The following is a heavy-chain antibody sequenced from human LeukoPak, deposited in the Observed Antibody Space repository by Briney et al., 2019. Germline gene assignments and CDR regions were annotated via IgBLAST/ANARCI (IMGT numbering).Heavy chain of an antibody. Sequence: TSESLSLTCTVSGGSISSYYWSWIRQPPGKGLGWIGYIYYSGSTNYNPSLKSRVTISVDTSKNQFSLKLSSVTAADTAVYYCARRSHDAFDIWGQGTMVTVSS. CDR3: ARRSHDAFDI. J-gene: IGHJ3*02. CDR2: IYYSGST. V-gene: IGHV4-59*08. CDR1: GGSISSYY.